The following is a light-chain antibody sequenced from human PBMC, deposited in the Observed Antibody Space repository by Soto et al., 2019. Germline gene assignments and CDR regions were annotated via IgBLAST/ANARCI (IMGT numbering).Light chain of an antibody. CDR2: GSK. CDR1: SSNIGAGYD. Sequence: QSVLTQPPSVSGAPGQRVIISCTGSSSNIGAGYDVNWYQQLPGTAPKLLIYGSKHRPSGVPDRFSGSKSGTSAALAITGLQAEAEADYYCQSDDNSLSVVFGGGTKLTVL. J-gene: IGLJ2*01. V-gene: IGLV1-40*01. CDR3: QSDDNSLSVV.